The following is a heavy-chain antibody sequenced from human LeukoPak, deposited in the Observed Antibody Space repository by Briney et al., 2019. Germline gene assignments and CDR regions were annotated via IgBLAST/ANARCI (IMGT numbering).Heavy chain of an antibody. CDR2: SSTSGSTI. V-gene: IGHV3-11*01. J-gene: IGHJ5*02. CDR3: ARESYYYGSGAYDR. Sequence: GGSLRLSCAASGFIISDYYMSWIRQAPGKGLEWLSYSSTSGSTISYADSVKGRFTISRDNAKNSLYLQMNSLRAEDTAVYYCARESYYYGSGAYDRWGQGTLVTVSS. D-gene: IGHD3-10*01. CDR1: GFIISDYY.